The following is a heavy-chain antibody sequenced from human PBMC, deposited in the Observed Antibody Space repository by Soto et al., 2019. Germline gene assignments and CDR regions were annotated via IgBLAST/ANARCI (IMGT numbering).Heavy chain of an antibody. CDR3: ARVSPPDNWFDP. V-gene: IGHV1-18*01. J-gene: IGHJ5*02. CDR1: GYTFTSYG. CDR2: ISAYNGNT. Sequence: QVQLVQSGAEVKKPGASVKVSCKASGYTFTSYGISWVRQAPGQGLEWMGWISAYNGNTNYAQKLQGRVTMTTDTPTSTAYMALRPLRSDDTAVYYCARVSPPDNWFDPWGQGTLVTVSS.